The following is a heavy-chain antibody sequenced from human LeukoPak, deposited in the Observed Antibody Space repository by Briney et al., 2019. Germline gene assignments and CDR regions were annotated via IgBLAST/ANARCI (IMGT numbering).Heavy chain of an antibody. CDR2: IYPGDSDT. D-gene: IGHD6-13*01. V-gene: IGHV5-51*01. CDR3: ARRTQQLVLDAFDI. CDR1: GYTFTSYW. J-gene: IGHJ3*02. Sequence: GESLKISCKASGYTFTSYWIGWVRQMPGKGLEWMGIIYPGDSDTRYSPSFQGQVTISADKSISTAYLQWSSLKASDTAMYYCARRTQQLVLDAFDIWGQGTMVTVSS.